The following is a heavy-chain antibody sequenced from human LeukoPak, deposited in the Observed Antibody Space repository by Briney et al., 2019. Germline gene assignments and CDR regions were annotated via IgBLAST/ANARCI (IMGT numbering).Heavy chain of an antibody. Sequence: GGSLRLSCAASGFTISSYWMSWVRQAPGKGLEWVASIKQDGSEKYCVDSVKGRFTISRDNANNSLYLQMNSLRADDTAVYYCARDIGLRKAAPPGWFDPWGQGALVTVSS. CDR1: GFTISSYW. CDR3: ARDIGLRKAAPPGWFDP. CDR2: IKQDGSEK. D-gene: IGHD6-6*01. V-gene: IGHV3-7*01. J-gene: IGHJ5*02.